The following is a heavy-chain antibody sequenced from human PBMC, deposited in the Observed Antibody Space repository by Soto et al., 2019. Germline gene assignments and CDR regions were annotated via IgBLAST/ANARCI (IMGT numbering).Heavy chain of an antibody. Sequence: PGGSLRLSCAASGFTFSSYAMSWVRQAPGKGLEWVSAISGSGGSTYYADSVKGRFTISRDNSKNTLYLQMNSLRAEDTAVYYCAAYDFWSGYYSSNFDYWGQGTLVTVSS. D-gene: IGHD3-3*01. CDR2: ISGSGGST. V-gene: IGHV3-23*01. CDR3: AAYDFWSGYYSSNFDY. J-gene: IGHJ4*02. CDR1: GFTFSSYA.